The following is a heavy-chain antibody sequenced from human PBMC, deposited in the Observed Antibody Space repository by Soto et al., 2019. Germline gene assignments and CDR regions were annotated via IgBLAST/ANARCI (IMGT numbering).Heavy chain of an antibody. V-gene: IGHV4-30-4*01. CDR2: IYYSGST. CDR1: GGSISSGDYY. J-gene: IGHJ4*02. Sequence: QVQLQESGPGLVKPSQTLSLTCTVSGGSISSGDYYWSWLRQPPGKGLEWIGYIYYSGSTYYNPSLKSRVTISVDTSRNQFSLKLSSVTAADTAVYYCAREATIAARLDSWGQGTLVTVSS. CDR3: AREATIAARLDS. D-gene: IGHD6-6*01.